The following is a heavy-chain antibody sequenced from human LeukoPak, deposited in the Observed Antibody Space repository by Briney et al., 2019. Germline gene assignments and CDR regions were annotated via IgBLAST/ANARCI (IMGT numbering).Heavy chain of an antibody. J-gene: IGHJ4*02. Sequence: GGSLRLSCAGSGFSFNTFTIHWGCQAPAEGLGWVALISYHGSKQYYADSVKGRFTVSRENSRNTVFLHMDSLRPDDTAVYYCARDLFDFWSGYYYYFDYWGQGTLVTVPS. CDR2: ISYHGSKQ. CDR1: GFSFNTFT. CDR3: ARDLFDFWSGYYYYFDY. V-gene: IGHV3-30*04. D-gene: IGHD3-3*01.